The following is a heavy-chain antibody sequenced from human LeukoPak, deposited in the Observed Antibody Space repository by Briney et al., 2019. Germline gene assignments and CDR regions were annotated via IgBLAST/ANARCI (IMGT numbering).Heavy chain of an antibody. J-gene: IGHJ3*02. CDR2: IYPKSSDT. Sequence: SVKVSCKASGYTFTAYYLHWVRQAPGQGLEWMGYIYPKSSDTNYAQNFQGRVTMTLDTSISTVYMELSRLTSDDTAVYYCARDEAAAKTNALDIWGQGTKVTVSS. D-gene: IGHD6-13*01. V-gene: IGHV1-2*02. CDR1: GYTFTAYY. CDR3: ARDEAAAKTNALDI.